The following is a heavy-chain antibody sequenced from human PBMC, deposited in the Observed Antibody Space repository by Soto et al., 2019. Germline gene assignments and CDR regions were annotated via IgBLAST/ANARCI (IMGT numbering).Heavy chain of an antibody. V-gene: IGHV1-18*01. Sequence: QVQLVQSGAEVKKPGASVKVSCKTSGYTFTSYHISWVRQAPGQGLEWMGWISAYNTNTNYAQKFQGRVTMTKDTLRSTAYMELWSLRSDDTAVYYCARDTPPTDYWGQGTLVSVSS. CDR2: ISAYNTNT. CDR3: ARDTPPTDY. J-gene: IGHJ4*02. CDR1: GYTFTSYH.